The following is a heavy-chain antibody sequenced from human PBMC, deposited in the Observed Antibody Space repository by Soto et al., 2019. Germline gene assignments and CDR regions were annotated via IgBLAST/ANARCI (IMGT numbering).Heavy chain of an antibody. V-gene: IGHV4-39*07. J-gene: IGHJ6*02. CDR2: IYYSGST. CDR3: ARGGRRSPGIDV. CDR1: GGSISSSSYY. Sequence: SETLSLTCTVSGGSISSSSYYWGWIRQPPGKGLEWIGTIYYSGSTYYNPSLKSRVTISVDTSKNQFSLKLSSVTAADTAVYYCARGGRRSPGIDVWGQGTTVTVSS.